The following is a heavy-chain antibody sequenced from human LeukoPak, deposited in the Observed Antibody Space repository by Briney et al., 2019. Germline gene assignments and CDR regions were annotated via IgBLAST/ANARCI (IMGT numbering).Heavy chain of an antibody. CDR3: ARDLARFGELSYPDY. J-gene: IGHJ4*02. V-gene: IGHV3-48*02. Sequence: GGSLRLSCAASGFTFSSYSMNWVRQAPGKGLEWVSYISSSSSTICYADSVKGRFTISRDNAKNSLYLQMNSLRDEDTAVYYCARDLARFGELSYPDYWGQGTLVTVSS. D-gene: IGHD3-10*01. CDR2: ISSSSSTI. CDR1: GFTFSSYS.